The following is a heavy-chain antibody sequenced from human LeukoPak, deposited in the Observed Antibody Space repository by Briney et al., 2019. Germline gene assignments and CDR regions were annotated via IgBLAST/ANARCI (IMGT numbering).Heavy chain of an antibody. V-gene: IGHV1-8*01. D-gene: IGHD2-8*02. J-gene: IGHJ4*02. CDR2: MNPNSANT. CDR1: GYTFTTCD. Sequence: GASVKVSCKASGYTFTTCDINWVRQATGQGLEWMGWMNPNSANTGYAQKFQGRVTITRNTSISTAYMELNSLRSDDTAVYYCARARLVRGPVTPLYYFDYWGQGVLVTVSS. CDR3: ARARLVRGPVTPLYYFDY.